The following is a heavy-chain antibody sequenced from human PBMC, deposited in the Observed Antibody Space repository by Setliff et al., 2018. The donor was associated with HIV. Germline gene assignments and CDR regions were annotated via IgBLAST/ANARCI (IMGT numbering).Heavy chain of an antibody. Sequence: NPSETLSLTCTVSGGSISSGDYYWTWIRQPAGKGLQWIGRIHTSGNTNYNPSLKSRVTISVDTSKNQFSLSLTSVTAADTAVYYCARLITRGAARPLGGDAFDIWGQGTMVTVSS. CDR1: GGSISSGDYY. CDR2: IHTSGNT. J-gene: IGHJ3*02. D-gene: IGHD6-6*01. CDR3: ARLITRGAARPLGGDAFDI. V-gene: IGHV4-61*02.